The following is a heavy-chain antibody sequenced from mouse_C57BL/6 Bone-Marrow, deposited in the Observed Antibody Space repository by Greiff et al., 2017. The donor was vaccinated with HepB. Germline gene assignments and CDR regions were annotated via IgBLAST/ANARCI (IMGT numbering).Heavy chain of an antibody. V-gene: IGHV5-4*01. CDR3: ARDWDGYWYFDV. J-gene: IGHJ1*03. CDR1: GFTFSSYA. Sequence: EVKLVESGGGLVKPGGSLKLSCAASGFTFSSYAMSWVRQTPEKRLEWVATISDGGSYTYYPDNVKGRFTISRDNAKNNLYLQMSHLKSEDTATYYCARDWDGYWYFDVWGTGTTVTVSS. D-gene: IGHD4-1*01. CDR2: ISDGGSYT.